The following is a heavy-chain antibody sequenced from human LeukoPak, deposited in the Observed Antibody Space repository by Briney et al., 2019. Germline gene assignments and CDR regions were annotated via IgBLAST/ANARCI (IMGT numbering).Heavy chain of an antibody. CDR2: IKEDGSEK. Sequence: GGSLRLSCAASGFRFSSYWMSWVRQAPGKGLEWVANIKEDGSEKYYVDSVKGRFTISKDNAKNSLYLQMNSLRAEDTAVYYCAGYVSSGRRDAFDIWGQGTMVTVSS. CDR3: AGYVSSGRRDAFDI. J-gene: IGHJ3*02. CDR1: GFRFSSYW. D-gene: IGHD3-22*01. V-gene: IGHV3-7*01.